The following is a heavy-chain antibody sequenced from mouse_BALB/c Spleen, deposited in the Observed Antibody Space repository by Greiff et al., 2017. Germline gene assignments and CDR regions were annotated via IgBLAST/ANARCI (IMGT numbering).Heavy chain of an antibody. D-gene: IGHD1-1*01. V-gene: IGHV5-12-2*01. CDR2: ISNGGGST. Sequence: EVQGVESGGGLVQPGGSLKLSCAASGFTFSSYTMSWVRQTPEKRLEWVAYISNGGGSTYYPDTVKGRFTISRDNAKNTLYLQMSSLKSEDTAMYYCARAYYYGSSRYWYFDVWGAGTTVTVSS. J-gene: IGHJ1*01. CDR3: ARAYYYGSSRYWYFDV. CDR1: GFTFSSYT.